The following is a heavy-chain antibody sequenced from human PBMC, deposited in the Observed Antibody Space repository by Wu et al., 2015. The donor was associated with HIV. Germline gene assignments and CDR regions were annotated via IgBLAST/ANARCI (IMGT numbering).Heavy chain of an antibody. CDR1: GGSFSSYA. Sequence: QVQLVQSGAEVREPGSSVKVSCKASGGSFSSYAISWVRQAPGQGLEWMGGIIPIFGTANYAQKFQGRVTITTDESTSTAYMELSSLRSEDTAVYYCARDAWELLGESHHTGFFDYWGQGTLVTVSS. J-gene: IGHJ4*02. CDR3: ARDAWELLGESHHTGFFDY. D-gene: IGHD1-26*01. V-gene: IGHV1-69*05. CDR2: IIPIFGTA.